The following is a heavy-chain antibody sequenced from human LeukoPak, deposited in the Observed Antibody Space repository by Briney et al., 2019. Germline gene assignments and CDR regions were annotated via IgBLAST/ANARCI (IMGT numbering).Heavy chain of an antibody. CDR1: GFTFSSYG. Sequence: GGSLRLSCAASGFTFSSYGMHWVRQAPGKGLEWVAVISYDGSNKYYADSVKGRFTISRDNSKNTLYLQMNSLRAGDTAVYYCAKDRYYGSGSYSYGMDVWGKGTTVTVSS. D-gene: IGHD3-10*01. V-gene: IGHV3-30*18. CDR3: AKDRYYGSGSYSYGMDV. J-gene: IGHJ6*04. CDR2: ISYDGSNK.